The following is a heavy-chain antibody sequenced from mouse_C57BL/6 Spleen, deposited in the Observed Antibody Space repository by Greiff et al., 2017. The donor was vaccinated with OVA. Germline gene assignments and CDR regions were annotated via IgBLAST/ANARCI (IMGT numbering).Heavy chain of an antibody. CDR1: GYTFTDYE. Sequence: VKLKESGAELVRPGASVTLSCKASGYTFTDYEMHWVKQTPVHGLEWIGAIDPETGGTAYNQKFKGKAILTADKSSSTAYMELRSLTSEDSAVYYCTRLYFDYWGQGTTLTVSS. V-gene: IGHV1-15*01. CDR2: IDPETGGT. J-gene: IGHJ2*01. CDR3: TRLYFDY.